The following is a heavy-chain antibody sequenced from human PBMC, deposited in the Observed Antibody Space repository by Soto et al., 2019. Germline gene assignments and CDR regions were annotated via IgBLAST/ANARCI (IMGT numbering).Heavy chain of an antibody. J-gene: IGHJ6*02. CDR1: GFTFSSYS. Sequence: LRLSCAASGFTFSSYSMNWVRQAPGKGLEWVSSISSSSSYIYYADSVKGRFTISRDNAKNSLYLQMNSLRAEDTAVYYCARDWFSSSSYYYYGMDVWGQGTTVTVSS. D-gene: IGHD6-13*01. CDR2: ISSSSSYI. CDR3: ARDWFSSSSYYYYGMDV. V-gene: IGHV3-21*04.